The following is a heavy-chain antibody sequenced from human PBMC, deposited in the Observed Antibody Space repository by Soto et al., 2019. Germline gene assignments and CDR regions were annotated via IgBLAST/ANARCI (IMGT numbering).Heavy chain of an antibody. V-gene: IGHV3-7*01. CDR2: IKQDGSEK. CDR1: GFTFSSYW. D-gene: IGHD3-16*02. CDR3: ARDMDYIWGSYRSYYFDY. J-gene: IGHJ4*02. Sequence: GGSLRLSCAASGFTFSSYWMSWVRQAPGKGLEWVANIKQDGSEKYYVDSVKGRFTISRDNAKNSLYLQMNSLRAEDTAVYYCARDMDYIWGSYRSYYFDYWGQGTLVTVSS.